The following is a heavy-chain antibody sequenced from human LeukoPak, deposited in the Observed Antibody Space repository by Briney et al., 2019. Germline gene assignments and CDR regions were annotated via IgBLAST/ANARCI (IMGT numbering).Heavy chain of an antibody. V-gene: IGHV1-8*03. CDR2: MNPNSGNT. J-gene: IGHJ5*02. CDR1: GYTFTGYY. Sequence: ASVKVSCKASGYTFTGYYMHWVRQAPGQGLEWMGWMNPNSGNTGYAQKFQGRVTITRNTSISTAYMELSSLRSEDTAVYYCARAPHLFIAAAGTPTGDWFDPWGQGTLVSVSS. CDR3: ARAPHLFIAAAGTPTGDWFDP. D-gene: IGHD6-13*01.